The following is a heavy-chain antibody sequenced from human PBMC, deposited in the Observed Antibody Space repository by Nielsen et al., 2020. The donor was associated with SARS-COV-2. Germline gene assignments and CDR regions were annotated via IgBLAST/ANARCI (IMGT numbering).Heavy chain of an antibody. CDR2: ISNSGSYT. CDR3: ARASSSSSGWYW. Sequence: GGSLRLSCAASGFTFSSYAMHWVRQAPGKGLEWVSYISNSGSYTNYADSVKGRFTISRDNAKNSLYLQMNSLRAEDTAVYYCARASSSSSGWYWWGQGTLVTVSS. V-gene: IGHV3-21*05. D-gene: IGHD6-19*01. J-gene: IGHJ4*02. CDR1: GFTFSSYA.